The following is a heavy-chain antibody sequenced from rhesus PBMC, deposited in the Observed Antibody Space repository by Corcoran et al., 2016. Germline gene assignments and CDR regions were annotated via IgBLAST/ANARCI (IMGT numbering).Heavy chain of an antibody. V-gene: IGHV4-81*01. Sequence: QLQLQESGPGLVKPSETLSLTCAVSGGSIYGYYWSWIRQPPGKGLEWIGNIDVNIPGTNYNPSLKSRVSISKDTSKNQFSLKLRSVSAADTAVYYCVRRGNFDAFDFWGQGLRVTVSS. CDR3: VRRGNFDAFDF. CDR2: IDVNIPGT. CDR1: GGSIYGYY. J-gene: IGHJ3*01.